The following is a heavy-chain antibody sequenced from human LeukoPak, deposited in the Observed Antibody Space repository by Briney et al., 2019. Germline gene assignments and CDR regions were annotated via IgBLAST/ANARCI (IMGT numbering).Heavy chain of an antibody. V-gene: IGHV4-30-4*01. CDR1: GDSIGSGDYF. Sequence: SETLSLTCTVSGDSIGSGDYFWTWIRQPPGKGLEWIGYIFYSGDTFYNPSLRSRVTISMDTSKNQFSLKLRSVTAPDTAMYFCARGGPAAAAGTGPRFDPWGQGTLVTVSS. J-gene: IGHJ5*02. CDR3: ARGGPAAAAGTGPRFDP. CDR2: IFYSGDT. D-gene: IGHD6-13*01.